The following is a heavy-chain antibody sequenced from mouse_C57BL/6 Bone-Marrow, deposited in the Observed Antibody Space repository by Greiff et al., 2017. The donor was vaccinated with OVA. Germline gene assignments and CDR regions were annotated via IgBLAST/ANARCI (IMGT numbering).Heavy chain of an antibody. J-gene: IGHJ3*01. CDR3: ARELGPFAY. D-gene: IGHD4-1*01. CDR1: GYTFTDYN. CDR2: INPNNGGT. V-gene: IGHV1-18*01. Sequence: VQLQQSGPELVKPGASVKIPCKASGYTFTDYNMDWVKQSHGKSLEWIGDINPNNGGTIYNQKFKGKATLTVDKSSSTAYMELRSLTSEDTAVYYCARELGPFAYWGQGTLVTVSA.